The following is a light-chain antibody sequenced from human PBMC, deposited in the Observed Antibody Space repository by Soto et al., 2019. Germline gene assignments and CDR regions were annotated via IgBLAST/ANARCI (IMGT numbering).Light chain of an antibody. V-gene: IGKV3D-15*01. Sequence: EIVMTQSPGTLSVSPGERATLSCGASQSVSSNLAWYQQKPGQAPRLLIYGVSTRATGIPARFSGSGSGTDFTLTISSLQSEDFAVYYCQQYHNWVTFGGGTKVEIK. CDR1: QSVSSN. J-gene: IGKJ4*01. CDR2: GVS. CDR3: QQYHNWVT.